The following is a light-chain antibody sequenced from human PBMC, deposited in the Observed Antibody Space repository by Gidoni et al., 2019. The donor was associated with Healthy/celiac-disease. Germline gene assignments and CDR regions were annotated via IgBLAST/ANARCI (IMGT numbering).Light chain of an antibody. J-gene: IGLJ2*01. Sequence: SYELTQPPSVSVSPVQTASITCSGDKLGDKYACWYQQKPGQSPVLVIYQDSHRPVGIPERFSGSNSGNTATLTISGTQAMAESDYYCQAWDSSTVVFGGGTKLTVL. CDR1: KLGDKY. CDR3: QAWDSSTVV. CDR2: QDS. V-gene: IGLV3-1*01.